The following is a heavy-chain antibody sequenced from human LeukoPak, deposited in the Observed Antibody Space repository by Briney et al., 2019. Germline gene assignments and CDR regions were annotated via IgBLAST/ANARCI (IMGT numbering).Heavy chain of an antibody. D-gene: IGHD3-16*01. CDR1: GYTFTSYD. V-gene: IGHV1-18*01. Sequence: GASVKVSCKASGYTFTSYDISWVRQAPGQGLEWMGWISAYNGNTNYAQKLQGRVTMTTDTSTSTAYMELRSLGSDDTAVYYCARVSGILVGPWAIHGDYWGQGTLVTVSS. CDR2: ISAYNGNT. CDR3: ARVSGILVGPWAIHGDY. J-gene: IGHJ4*02.